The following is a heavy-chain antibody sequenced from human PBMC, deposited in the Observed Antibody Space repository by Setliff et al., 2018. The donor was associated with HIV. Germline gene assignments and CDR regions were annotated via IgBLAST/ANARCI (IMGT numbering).Heavy chain of an antibody. V-gene: IGHV4-61*01. J-gene: IGHJ6*03. CDR3: ARGMIWGAYYYYMDV. D-gene: IGHD3-16*01. CDR2: IFISGIT. Sequence: PSETLSLTCSVSGDSISSGSYYWSWIRQPPGKGLEWIGYIFISGITNYNPSLKSRVTISVDSSKNQFSLHLSSVTAADTAVYYCARGMIWGAYYYYMDVWGTGTTVTVSS. CDR1: GDSISSGSYY.